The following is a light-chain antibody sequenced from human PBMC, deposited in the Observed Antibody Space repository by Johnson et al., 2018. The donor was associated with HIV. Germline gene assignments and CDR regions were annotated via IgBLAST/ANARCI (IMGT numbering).Light chain of an antibody. V-gene: IGLV1-44*01. J-gene: IGLJ1*01. CDR3: AAWDDSLNGPYV. Sequence: QSALTQPPSVSAAPGQKVTISCSGSSSNIGNNYVSWYQQLPGTAPKLLIYSNNQRPSGVPDRFSGSKSGTSASLAISGLQSEDEADYYCAAWDDSLNGPYVFGTGTRVTVL. CDR1: SSNIGNNY. CDR2: SNN.